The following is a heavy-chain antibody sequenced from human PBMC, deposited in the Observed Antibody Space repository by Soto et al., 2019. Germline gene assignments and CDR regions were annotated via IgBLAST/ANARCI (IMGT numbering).Heavy chain of an antibody. Sequence: RGSLRLSWAASGVTGSGKKYVAWVRQAPGKGLEWVSALYDVDGSFYSDSVKGRFTTSSDSSKTTVYLQINDLRPADTAVYYCATWHERQHAYDVWGKGTTVTVSS. J-gene: IGHJ3*01. D-gene: IGHD1-1*01. V-gene: IGHV3-53*01. CDR1: GVTGSGKKY. CDR3: ATWHERQHAYDV. CDR2: LYDVDGS.